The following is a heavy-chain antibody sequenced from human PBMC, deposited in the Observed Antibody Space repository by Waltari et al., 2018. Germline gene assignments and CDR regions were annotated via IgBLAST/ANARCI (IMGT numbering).Heavy chain of an antibody. CDR3: ARSAAIVVRGRYFQY. V-gene: IGHV4-34*02. D-gene: IGHD3-10*01. Sequence: QVQLQQWGAGLLKPSETLSLSCAVHGGSSFSAYYWNWVRQVPGKGLEWIGEINDRGLTNSNPSLKSRVTISVDTSRNQFSLTLTSVTAADTALYYCARSAAIVVRGRYFQYWGQGTLVTVSS. CDR2: INDRGLT. J-gene: IGHJ1*01. CDR1: GGSSFSAYY.